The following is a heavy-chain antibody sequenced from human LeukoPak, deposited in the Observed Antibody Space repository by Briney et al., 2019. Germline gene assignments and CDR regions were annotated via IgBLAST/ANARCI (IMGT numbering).Heavy chain of an antibody. J-gene: IGHJ4*02. CDR2: IIPILGIA. Sequence: GASVKVSCKASEGTFSSYAISWVRQAPGQGLEWMGRIIPILGIANYAQKFQGRVTITADKSTSTAYMELSSLRSEDTAVYYCANLRDYDILTGYFDYWGQGTLVTVSS. CDR1: EGTFSSYA. V-gene: IGHV1-69*04. D-gene: IGHD3-9*01. CDR3: ANLRDYDILTGYFDY.